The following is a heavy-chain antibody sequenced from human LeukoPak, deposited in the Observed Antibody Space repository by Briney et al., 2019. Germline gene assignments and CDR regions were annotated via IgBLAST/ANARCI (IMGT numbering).Heavy chain of an antibody. CDR1: GYTFTSYD. CDR3: ARGPPNWGYDY. CDR2: MSPNSGDT. D-gene: IGHD7-27*01. J-gene: IGHJ4*02. V-gene: IGHV1-8*01. Sequence: ASVKVSCKASGYTFTSYDFNWVRQATGQRPEWMGWMSPNSGDTGYAQKFQDRVTMTRNTSISTAYMELSSLRSDDTAVYYCARGPPNWGYDYWGQGTLVTVSS.